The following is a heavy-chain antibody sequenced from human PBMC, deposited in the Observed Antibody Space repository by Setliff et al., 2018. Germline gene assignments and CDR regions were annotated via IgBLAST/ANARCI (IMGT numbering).Heavy chain of an antibody. CDR3: ARELYYYGSGSWTFDP. V-gene: IGHV4-31*02. J-gene: IGHJ5*02. D-gene: IGHD3-10*01. Sequence: SETLSLTCTVSGGSISSGGYYWSWIRQHPGKGLEWIGYIYYSGSTYYNPSLKSRVTISVDTSKNLFPLKLSSVTAADTAVYYCARELYYYGSGSWTFDPWGQGTLVTVSS. CDR2: IYYSGST. CDR1: GGSISSGGYY.